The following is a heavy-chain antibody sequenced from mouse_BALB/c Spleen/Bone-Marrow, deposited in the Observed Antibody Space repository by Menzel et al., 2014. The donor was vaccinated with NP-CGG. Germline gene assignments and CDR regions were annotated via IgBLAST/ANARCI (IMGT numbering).Heavy chain of an antibody. D-gene: IGHD2-14*01. V-gene: IGHV14-3*02. Sequence: EAQLQQSGAELVKPGASVKLSCTASGFNIKDTYMHWVKQRPEQGLEWIGRIDPANGNTKYDPKFQGKATITADTSSNTAYLQLSSLTSEDTAVYYCATYYRYDRRFAYWGQGTLVNVSA. CDR2: IDPANGNT. CDR3: ATYYRYDRRFAY. CDR1: GFNIKDTY. J-gene: IGHJ3*01.